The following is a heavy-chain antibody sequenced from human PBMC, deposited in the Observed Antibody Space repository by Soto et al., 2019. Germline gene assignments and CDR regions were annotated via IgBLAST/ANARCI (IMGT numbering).Heavy chain of an antibody. CDR2: INPSSDAT. CDR3: VRGLRWRDLDD. D-gene: IGHD2-15*01. J-gene: IGHJ4*02. V-gene: IGHV1-2*02. Sequence: ASVNLSCPASGYTFIDYFIHWVRQAPGQGLEWMGCINPSSDATDYSQKFRGRVTMARDTSIGTASMELSRLRSDDNAVYYCVRGLRWRDLDDWGQGTQVTLSS. CDR1: GYTFIDYF.